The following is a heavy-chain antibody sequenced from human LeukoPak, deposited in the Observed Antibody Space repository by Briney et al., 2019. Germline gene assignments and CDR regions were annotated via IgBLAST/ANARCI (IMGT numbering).Heavy chain of an antibody. Sequence: GGSLRLSCAASGFTFSSYWMSWVRQAPGKGLEWVANIKQDGSEKYYVDSVKGRFTISRDNAKNSLYLQMNSLRAEDTAVYYCARAWGTYYYDSSGYYPPWAFDIWGQGTMVTVSS. D-gene: IGHD3-22*01. V-gene: IGHV3-7*01. J-gene: IGHJ3*02. CDR1: GFTFSSYW. CDR2: IKQDGSEK. CDR3: ARAWGTYYYDSSGYYPPWAFDI.